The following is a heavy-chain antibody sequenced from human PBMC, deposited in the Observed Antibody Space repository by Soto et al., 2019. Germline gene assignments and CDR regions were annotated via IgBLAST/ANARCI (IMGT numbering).Heavy chain of an antibody. Sequence: QVQLQESGPGLVRPSQTLSLTCTVSGDSISSANYCWSWIRQPPDKGLEWIGHIYNGGSTYNNPSPPGRXTXSXXTSKTQFALKLSSVRAADTAVYYCARGPSGDKFDYWGQGTLVTVSS. J-gene: IGHJ4*02. CDR1: GDSISSANYC. D-gene: IGHD7-27*01. CDR3: ARGPSGDKFDY. V-gene: IGHV4-30-4*01. CDR2: IYNGGST.